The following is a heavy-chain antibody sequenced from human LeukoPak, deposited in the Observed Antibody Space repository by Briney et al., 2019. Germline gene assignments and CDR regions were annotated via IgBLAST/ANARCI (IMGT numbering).Heavy chain of an antibody. V-gene: IGHV1-18*01. CDR3: ARDMAMIDPYYYYGMDV. Sequence: GSVKVSCKASGYTFTSYGISWVRQAPGQGLEWMGWTSAYNGNTNYAQKLQGRVTMTTDTSTSTAYMELRSLRSDDTAVYYCARDMAMIDPYYYYGMDVWGQGTTVTVSS. D-gene: IGHD3-22*01. J-gene: IGHJ6*02. CDR2: TSAYNGNT. CDR1: GYTFTSYG.